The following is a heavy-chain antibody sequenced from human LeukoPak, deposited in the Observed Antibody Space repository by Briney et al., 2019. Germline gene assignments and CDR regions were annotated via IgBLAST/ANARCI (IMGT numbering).Heavy chain of an antibody. CDR2: ISAYHGHT. V-gene: IGHV1-18*01. CDR1: GYTFTRYD. J-gene: IGHJ4*02. D-gene: IGHD2/OR15-2a*01. CDR3: ARVRTTLLDN. Sequence: ASVKVSCKASGYTFTRYDFTWVRQAPGQGLEWMGWISAYHGHTKYAQKLQGRVTMTTDTSTSTAYMELRSLRSDDTAVYYCARVRTTLLDNWGQGTLVTVS.